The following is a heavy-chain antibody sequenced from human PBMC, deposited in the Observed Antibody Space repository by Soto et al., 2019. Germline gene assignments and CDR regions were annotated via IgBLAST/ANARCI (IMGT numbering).Heavy chain of an antibody. Sequence: QLQLQESGPGLVKSSETLSLTCTVSGGSISSSSYYWGWIRQPPGKVLEWIGSFYYSGSPYYNPSLKSRATISVDTSRNPPSLRLTSVTAADTAVYSCARFGRDGFLPSRSDYWGHGTLVTVSS. V-gene: IGHV4-39*01. J-gene: IGHJ4*01. CDR2: FYYSGSP. CDR1: GGSISSSSYY. CDR3: ARFGRDGFLPSRSDY. D-gene: IGHD3-10*01.